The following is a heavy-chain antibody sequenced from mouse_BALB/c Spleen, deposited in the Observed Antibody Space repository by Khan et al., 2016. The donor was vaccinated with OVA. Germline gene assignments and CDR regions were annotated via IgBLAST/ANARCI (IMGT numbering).Heavy chain of an antibody. D-gene: IGHD1-1*01. CDR2: ISNGGGST. V-gene: IGHV5-12*02. Sequence: EVELVESGGGLVQPGGSLKLSCATSGFTFSDYFMYWVRQTPEKRLEWVAYISNGGGSTYYPDTVKGRFTISRDNAKNTLYLQMSRLKSEDTDRSYCARGTTVGAFDYWGQGTSLTVSS. CDR1: GFTFSDYF. J-gene: IGHJ2*02. CDR3: ARGTTVGAFDY.